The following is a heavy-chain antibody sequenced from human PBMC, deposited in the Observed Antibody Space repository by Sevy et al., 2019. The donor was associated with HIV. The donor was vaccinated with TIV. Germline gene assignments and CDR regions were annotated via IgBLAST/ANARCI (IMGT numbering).Heavy chain of an antibody. CDR3: ARGARGTLPSYYYYTMDI. CDR1: GYTFTNYW. Sequence: GESLKISCKGSGYTFTNYWIGWVRQMPGKGLEWMGIIYAGDSDTRYSPSFQGQVTIAVDKSISTADLQWSSLKASDNTIFYWARGARGTLPSYYYYTMDIWGQGTTVTVSS. V-gene: IGHV5-51*01. J-gene: IGHJ6*02. CDR2: IYAGDSDT. D-gene: IGHD1-1*01.